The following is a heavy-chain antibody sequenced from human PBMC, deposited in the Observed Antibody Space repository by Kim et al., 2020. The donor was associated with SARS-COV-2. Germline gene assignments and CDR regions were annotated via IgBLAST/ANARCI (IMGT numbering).Heavy chain of an antibody. J-gene: IGHJ4*02. CDR3: ARERGEYAWYDY. Sequence: ASVKVSCKPSGYTFTSYGIGWVRQAPGQGLEWLGWISTYNGNTNYAQKFQGRLTMTADKSTSTAYMELRSLRSDDTAVYYCARERGEYAWYDYWGQGTLAPVSS. V-gene: IGHV1-18*04. D-gene: IGHD2-15*01. CDR1: GYTFTSYG. CDR2: ISTYNGNT.